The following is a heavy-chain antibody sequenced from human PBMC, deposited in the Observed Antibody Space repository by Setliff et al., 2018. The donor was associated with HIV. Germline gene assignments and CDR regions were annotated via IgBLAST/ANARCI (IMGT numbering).Heavy chain of an antibody. CDR1: GFTFSSYT. CDR3: AKEFEDLSGAY. V-gene: IGHV3-74*01. J-gene: IGHJ4*02. D-gene: IGHD3-10*01. CDR2: LNADGSHR. Sequence: GGSLRLSCAASGFTFSSYTMNWVRQAPGKGLVWVSRLNADGSHRTYADSVKGRFTISRDNAKNTMYLQMNSLRAEDTATYYCAKEFEDLSGAYWGQGTLVTVSS.